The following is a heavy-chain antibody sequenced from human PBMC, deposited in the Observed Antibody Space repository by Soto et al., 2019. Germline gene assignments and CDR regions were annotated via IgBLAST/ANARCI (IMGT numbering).Heavy chain of an antibody. D-gene: IGHD5-12*01. V-gene: IGHV4-59*01. CDR1: GGSINSYY. J-gene: IGHJ4*02. Sequence: QVQLQESGPGLVKPSETLSLTCTVSGGSINSYYWGWIRQPPGKGLEWIGYIYYSGSTTYNPSLKSRVTISADTSKNQFSLKLTSVTAADTAVYYCARDGFTPRFDYWGQGILVTVSS. CDR2: IYYSGST. CDR3: ARDGFTPRFDY.